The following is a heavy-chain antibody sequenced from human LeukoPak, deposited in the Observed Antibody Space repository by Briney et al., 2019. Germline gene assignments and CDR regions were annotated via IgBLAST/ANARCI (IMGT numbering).Heavy chain of an antibody. J-gene: IGHJ5*02. V-gene: IGHV4-39*07. Sequence: PSETLSLTCTVSGGSISSSSYYWGWIRQPPGKGLEWIGSIYYSGSTYYNPSLKSRVTISVDTSKNQFSLKLSSVTAADTAVYYCARDGGDGSANWFDPWGQGTLVTVSS. CDR2: IYYSGST. D-gene: IGHD3-10*01. CDR3: ARDGGDGSANWFDP. CDR1: GGSISSSSYY.